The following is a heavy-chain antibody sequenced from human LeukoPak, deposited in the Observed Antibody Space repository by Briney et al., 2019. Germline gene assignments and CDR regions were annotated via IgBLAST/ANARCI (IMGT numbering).Heavy chain of an antibody. D-gene: IGHD6-19*01. Sequence: GGSLGLSCAASGFTFSSYAMSWVRQAPGKGLEWVSAISGSGGSTYYADSVKGRFTISRDNSKNTLYLQMNSLRAEDTAVYYCANLYSSGWYMFDYWGQGTLVTVSS. V-gene: IGHV3-23*01. CDR1: GFTFSSYA. J-gene: IGHJ4*02. CDR3: ANLYSSGWYMFDY. CDR2: ISGSGGST.